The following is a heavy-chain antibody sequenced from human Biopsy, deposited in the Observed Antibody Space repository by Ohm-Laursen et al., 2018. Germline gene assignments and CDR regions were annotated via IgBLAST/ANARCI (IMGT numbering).Heavy chain of an antibody. D-gene: IGHD4-17*01. J-gene: IGHJ3*01. CDR3: ARPLRGGEYEGFDL. Sequence: SDTLSLTCSVSDGSINSNDYYWGWIRQAPGKGLEWLGSVHYIGATYYNPPLTRRASISVDTAKNQFFLKLRAETAADTAVYYCARPLRGGEYEGFDLWGPGTMVSVSP. V-gene: IGHV4-39*01. CDR1: DGSINSNDYY. CDR2: VHYIGAT.